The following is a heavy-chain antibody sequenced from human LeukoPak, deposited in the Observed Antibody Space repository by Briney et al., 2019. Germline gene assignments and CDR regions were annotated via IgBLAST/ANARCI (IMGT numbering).Heavy chain of an antibody. J-gene: IGHJ3*02. V-gene: IGHV4-59*08. CDR2: VYYSGST. D-gene: IGHD2-21*02. CDR1: GGSISYYY. Sequence: PSETLSLTCTVSGGSISYYYWSWIRQPPGKGLEWIGYVYYSGSTSYNPSLKRRVTISLDTSKHQFSLKLNSVTAADTAVYYCARHACCGGDCFGGAFEIWGQGTMVTVSS. CDR3: ARHACCGGDCFGGAFEI.